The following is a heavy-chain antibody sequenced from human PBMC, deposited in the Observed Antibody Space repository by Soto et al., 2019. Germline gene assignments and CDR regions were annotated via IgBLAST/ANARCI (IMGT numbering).Heavy chain of an antibody. CDR1: GYTFTSYA. CDR3: ARDYPPLDV. V-gene: IGHV1-3*05. J-gene: IGHJ6*02. CDR2: INAGNGNT. Sequence: QVQLVQSGAEEKKPGASVKVSCKASGYTFTSYAMHWVRQAPGQRLEWMGWINAGNGNTKYSPKFQGRVTITRDTTGRTAYMEPSNLRSEDTAFYLCARDYPPLDVWGQGTTVTVSS.